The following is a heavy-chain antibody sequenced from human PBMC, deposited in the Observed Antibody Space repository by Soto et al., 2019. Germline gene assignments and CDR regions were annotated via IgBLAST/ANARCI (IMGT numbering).Heavy chain of an antibody. J-gene: IGHJ6*03. D-gene: IGHD6-6*01. CDR2: ISSSSSYI. Sequence: GGSLRLSCAASGFTFSSYSMNWVRQAPGKGLEWVSSISSSSSYIYYADSVKGRFTISRDNAKNSLYLQMNSLRAEDTAVYYCARVESKGYSSSFRPGSGYYYYYYYMDVWGKGTTVTVSS. CDR3: ARVESKGYSSSFRPGSGYYYYYYYMDV. CDR1: GFTFSSYS. V-gene: IGHV3-21*01.